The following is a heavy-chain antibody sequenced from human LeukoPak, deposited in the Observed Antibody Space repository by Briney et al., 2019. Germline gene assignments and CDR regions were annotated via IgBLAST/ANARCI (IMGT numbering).Heavy chain of an antibody. J-gene: IGHJ5*02. CDR2: IYYSGST. CDR1: GGSISSFC. V-gene: IGHV4-59*01. CDR3: ATMTTVIGWFDP. D-gene: IGHD4-11*01. Sequence: SETLSLTCTVSGGSISSFCWSWIRQPPGKGLEWIGYIYYSGSTNYNPSLKSRVTISVDTSKNQFSLKLSSATAADTAVYYCATMTTVIGWFDPWGQGTLVTVSS.